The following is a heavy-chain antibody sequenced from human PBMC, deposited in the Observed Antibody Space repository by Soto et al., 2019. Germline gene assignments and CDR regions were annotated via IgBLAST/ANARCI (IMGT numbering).Heavy chain of an antibody. V-gene: IGHV4-39*07. D-gene: IGHD2-21*01. Sequence: ETLSLTCTVSGGSISSSSSYWGWIRQTPGKGLEWIGSIYYSGSTYYNPFLKSRVTISVDTSKNQFSLKLNSVTAADTAVYYCAIDGDLSSYFPAYYYYYMDVWGKGTTVTVSS. CDR3: AIDGDLSSYFPAYYYYYMDV. CDR2: IYYSGST. CDR1: GGSISSSSSY. J-gene: IGHJ6*03.